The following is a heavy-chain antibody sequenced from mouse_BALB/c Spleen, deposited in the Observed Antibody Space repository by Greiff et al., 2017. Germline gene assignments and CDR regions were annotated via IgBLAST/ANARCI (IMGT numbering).Heavy chain of an antibody. J-gene: IGHJ1*01. CDR2: IDPSDSET. Sequence: QVQLQQPGAELVKPGAPVKLSCKASGYTFTSYWMNWVKQRPGRGLEWIGRIDPSDSETHYNQKFKDKATLTVDKSSSTAYIQLSSLTSEDSAVYYCARDDGYWYFDVWGAGTTVTVSS. CDR3: ARDDGYWYFDV. CDR1: GYTFTSYW. D-gene: IGHD2-3*01. V-gene: IGHV1-69*02.